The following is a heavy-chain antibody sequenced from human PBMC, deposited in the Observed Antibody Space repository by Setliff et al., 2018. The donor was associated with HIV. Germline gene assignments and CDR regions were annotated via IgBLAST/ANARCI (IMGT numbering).Heavy chain of an antibody. J-gene: IGHJ6*02. D-gene: IGHD2-2*01. Sequence: GGSLRLSCTASGFIFSSHHMNWVRQAPGKGLEWISYVSSTNEITYADSVKGRFTISRDNAKNSLYLQMNSLRAEDTAVYYCVRDGGSTSWNFLYYYGMDVWGQGTTVTVSS. V-gene: IGHV3-48*04. CDR2: VSSTNEIT. CDR1: GFIFSSHH. CDR3: VRDGGSTSWNFLYYYGMDV.